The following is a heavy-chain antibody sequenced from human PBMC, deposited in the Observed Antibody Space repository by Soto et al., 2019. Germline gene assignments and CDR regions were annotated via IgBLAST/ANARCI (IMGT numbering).Heavy chain of an antibody. CDR2: IYPGDSDS. CDR3: ATLDDDYVWGSCRPYFGY. D-gene: IGHD3-16*01. J-gene: IGHJ4*02. Sequence: GESLKISCNGSGYSFTSYWIRWVRQMPGKGLEWMGIIYPGDSDSRYSPSFHGQVTISADKSIITAYLPWGSLNASDTAMYYCATLDDDYVWGSCRPYFGYWGRGTMVAVAS. CDR1: GYSFTSYW. V-gene: IGHV5-51*01.